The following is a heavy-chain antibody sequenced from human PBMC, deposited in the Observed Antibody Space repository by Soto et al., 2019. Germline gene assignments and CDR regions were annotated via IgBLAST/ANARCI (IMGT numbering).Heavy chain of an antibody. J-gene: IGHJ4*02. Sequence: GSGLTLVNPTQTLTLTCTFSGLSLSTSGVGVGWIRQPPGKALEWLALIYWTDDKRYSPSLKSRLTITKDTSKNQVVLTMNNMYPVNTATYYCAVIPAAGTSHLFGYWGQGTMVTFSS. D-gene: IGHD6-13*01. V-gene: IGHV2-5*01. CDR2: IYWTDDK. CDR1: GLSLSTSGVG. CDR3: AVIPAAGTSHLFGY.